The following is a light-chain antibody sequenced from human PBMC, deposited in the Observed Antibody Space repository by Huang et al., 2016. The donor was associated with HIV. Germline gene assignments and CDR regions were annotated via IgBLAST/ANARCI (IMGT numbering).Light chain of an antibody. CDR2: GAS. CDR3: QQYFSSPPT. CDR1: QNVLYRSRNKNY. V-gene: IGKV4-1*01. Sequence: DIVMTQSPDSLAVSLGERATINCKSSQNVLYRSRNKNYLAWYQQKPGQTPKLLLYGASVRESGIPDRFSGSGSGTDFTLTISSLQAEDVAVYYCQQYFSSPPTFGGGTKVEI. J-gene: IGKJ4*01.